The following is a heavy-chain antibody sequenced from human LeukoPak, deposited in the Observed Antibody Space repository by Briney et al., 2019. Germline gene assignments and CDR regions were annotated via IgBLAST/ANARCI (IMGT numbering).Heavy chain of an antibody. CDR3: AKDFQWLDCFDY. J-gene: IGHJ4*02. Sequence: PGGSLRLSCVASGFTFSDYYMGWIRQAPGKGLEWVSYISSSGSTIYYADSVKGRFTISRDNAKNTLYLQMNSLRAEDTAVYYCAKDFQWLDCFDYWGQGTLVTVSS. CDR1: GFTFSDYY. D-gene: IGHD6-19*01. CDR2: ISSSGSTI. V-gene: IGHV3-11*04.